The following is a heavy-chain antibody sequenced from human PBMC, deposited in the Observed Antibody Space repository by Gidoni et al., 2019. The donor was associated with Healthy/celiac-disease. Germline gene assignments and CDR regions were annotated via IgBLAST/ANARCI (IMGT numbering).Heavy chain of an antibody. Sequence: QVQLVESGGGLVKPGGSLRLSCAASGFTFSDYYMSWIRQAPGKGLEWVSYISSSSSYTNYADSVKGRFTISRDNAKNSLYLQMNSLRAEDTAVYYCATTIAGGYYYYGMDVWGQGTTVTVSS. CDR1: GFTFSDYY. J-gene: IGHJ6*02. CDR2: ISSSSSYT. CDR3: ATTIAGGYYYYGMDV. V-gene: IGHV3-11*06. D-gene: IGHD3-16*01.